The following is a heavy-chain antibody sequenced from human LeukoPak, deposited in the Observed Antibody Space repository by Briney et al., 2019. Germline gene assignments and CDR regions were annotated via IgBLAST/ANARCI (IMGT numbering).Heavy chain of an antibody. CDR2: IYHSGST. V-gene: IGHV4-39*01. J-gene: IGHJ4*02. D-gene: IGHD3-10*01. CDR1: GDSISSRSYY. CDR3: ARQGYYGSGTYYIPND. Sequence: SETLSLTCSVSGDSISSRSYYWGWIRQPPGKGLEFLGSIYHSGSTYYNPSLKSRVTISVDTSKSQFSLHLSSVTAADTAVYFCARQGYYGSGTYYIPNDWGQGTLVTVSS.